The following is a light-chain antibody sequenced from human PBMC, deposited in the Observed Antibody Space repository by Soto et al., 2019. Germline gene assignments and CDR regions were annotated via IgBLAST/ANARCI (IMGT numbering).Light chain of an antibody. CDR1: QSVSSN. Sequence: EIVMTQSPATLSVSPGERATLSCRASQSVSSNLAWYQQKPGQAPRLLIYGASTRATGTPARFSGSGSGTDFTLTISSLQPEEVATDDGQKYNSASWTFGQGTKVDIK. CDR2: GAS. J-gene: IGKJ1*01. V-gene: IGKV3-15*01. CDR3: QKYNSASWT.